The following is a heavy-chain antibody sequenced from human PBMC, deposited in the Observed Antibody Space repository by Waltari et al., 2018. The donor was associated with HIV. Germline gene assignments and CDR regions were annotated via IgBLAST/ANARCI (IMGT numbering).Heavy chain of an antibody. D-gene: IGHD1-26*01. CDR1: GFTFSSYE. V-gene: IGHV3-48*03. CDR2: ISSSGSTI. Sequence: EVQLVESGGGLVQPGGSLRLSCAASGFTFSSYEMKWVRQAPGKGLEWVSYISSSGSTIYYADSVKGRFTISRDNAKNSLYLQMNSLRAEDTAVYYCVAGSSNAFDIWGQGTMVTVSS. CDR3: VAGSSNAFDI. J-gene: IGHJ3*02.